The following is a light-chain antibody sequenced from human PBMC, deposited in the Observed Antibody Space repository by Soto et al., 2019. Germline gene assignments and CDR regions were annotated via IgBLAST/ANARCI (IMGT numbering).Light chain of an antibody. CDR3: NSYAGSNNWV. Sequence: QSVLTQPPSASGSPGQSVTISCTGTCSDVGGYNYVSWYQQHPGKAPKLMIYEVSKRPSGVPDRFSGSKSGNTASLTVSGLQPEDEADYYCNSYAGSNNWVFGGGTKLTVL. V-gene: IGLV2-8*01. J-gene: IGLJ3*02. CDR1: CSDVGGYNY. CDR2: EVS.